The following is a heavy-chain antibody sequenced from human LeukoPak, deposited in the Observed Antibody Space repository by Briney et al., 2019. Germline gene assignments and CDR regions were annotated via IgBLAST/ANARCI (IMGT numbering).Heavy chain of an antibody. V-gene: IGHV3-7*01. CDR1: GFTFSSYS. Sequence: GGSLRLSCAASGFTFSSYSMNWVRQAPGKGLEWVANINQDGSEKNYVDSVKGRFTISRDNAKNSLYLQMNSLRAEDTAVYYCARDWFHAIDYWGQGTLVTVSS. CDR2: INQDGSEK. D-gene: IGHD2/OR15-2a*01. CDR3: ARDWFHAIDY. J-gene: IGHJ4*02.